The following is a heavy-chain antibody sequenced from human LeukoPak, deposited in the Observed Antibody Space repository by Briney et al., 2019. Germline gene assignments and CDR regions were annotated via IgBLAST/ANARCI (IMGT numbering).Heavy chain of an antibody. CDR3: ARRARNSGDRYYFDY. CDR1: GGSISSSSYY. CDR2: IYYSGST. D-gene: IGHD5-12*01. V-gene: IGHV4-39*01. Sequence: PSETLSLTCTVSGGSISSSSYYWDWIRQPPGKGLEWIGSIYYSGSTYYNPSLKSRVTISVDTSKNQFSLKLSSVTAADTAVYYCARRARNSGDRYYFDYWGQGTLVTVSS. J-gene: IGHJ4*02.